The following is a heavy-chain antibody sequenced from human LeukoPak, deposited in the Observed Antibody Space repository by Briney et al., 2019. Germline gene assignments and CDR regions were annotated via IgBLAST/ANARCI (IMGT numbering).Heavy chain of an antibody. CDR2: IYSGGSA. V-gene: IGHV3-53*01. Sequence: QPGGSLRLSCAASGFTVSSNYMSWVRQAPGKGLEWFSGIYSGGSAYYPDSVKGRFTISRDNSKNTLYLQMNSLRAEDTAVYYCAALVVGAHNYYFDYWGQGTLVTVSS. CDR3: AALVVGAHNYYFDY. J-gene: IGHJ4*02. CDR1: GFTVSSNY. D-gene: IGHD2-15*01.